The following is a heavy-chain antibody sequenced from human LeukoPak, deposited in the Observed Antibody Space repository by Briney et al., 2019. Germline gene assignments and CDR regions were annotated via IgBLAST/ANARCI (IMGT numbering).Heavy chain of an antibody. J-gene: IGHJ4*02. CDR2: IDPRDSYT. CDR1: GYSFISFW. V-gene: IGHV5-10-1*01. D-gene: IGHD3/OR15-3a*01. CDR3: ATHRVGRLPYSFDY. Sequence: GESLKISCKGSGYSFISFWISWVRQMPGKGLEWMGRIDPRDSYTNYSPSLLGHVTISADRSITTAYLQWSSLKAPDTAIYYCATHRVGRLPYSFDYWGQGTLVTVSS.